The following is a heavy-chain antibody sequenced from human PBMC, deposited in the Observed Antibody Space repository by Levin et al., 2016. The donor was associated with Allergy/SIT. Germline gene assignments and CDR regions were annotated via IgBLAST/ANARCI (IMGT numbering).Heavy chain of an antibody. CDR3: AREGTMVRGRSLEGQYGMDV. Sequence: WVRQAPGQGLEWMGWMNPNSGNTGYAQKFQGRVTMTRNTSISTAYMELSSLRSDDTAVYYCAREGTMVRGRSLEGQYGMDVWGQGTTVTVSS. V-gene: IGHV1-8*01. D-gene: IGHD3-10*01. CDR2: MNPNSGNT. J-gene: IGHJ6*02.